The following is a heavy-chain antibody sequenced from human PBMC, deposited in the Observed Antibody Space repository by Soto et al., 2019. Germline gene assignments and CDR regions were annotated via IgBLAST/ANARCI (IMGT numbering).Heavy chain of an antibody. CDR1: GGSISSSSYY. Sequence: SETLSLTCTVSGGSISSSSYYWGWIRQPPGKGLEWIGSTYYSGSTYYNPSLKSRVTISVDTSKNQFSLKLSSVTAADTAVYYCARVDFWSGYNLDYWGQGTLVTVSS. D-gene: IGHD3-3*01. J-gene: IGHJ4*02. V-gene: IGHV4-39*01. CDR2: TYYSGST. CDR3: ARVDFWSGYNLDY.